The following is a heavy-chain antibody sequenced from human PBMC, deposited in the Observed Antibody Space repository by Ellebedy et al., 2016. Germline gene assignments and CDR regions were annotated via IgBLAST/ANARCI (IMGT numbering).Heavy chain of an antibody. J-gene: IGHJ4*02. D-gene: IGHD4/OR15-4a*01. CDR2: IYYSGST. CDR1: GGSISSSSYY. CDR3: ARPSLTDDY. Sequence: SETLSLXCTVSGGSISSSSYYRGWIRQPPGKGLEWIGSIYYSGSTYYNPSLKSRVTISVDTSKNQFSLKLSSVTAADMAVYYCARPSLTDDYWGQGTLVTVSS. V-gene: IGHV4-39*01.